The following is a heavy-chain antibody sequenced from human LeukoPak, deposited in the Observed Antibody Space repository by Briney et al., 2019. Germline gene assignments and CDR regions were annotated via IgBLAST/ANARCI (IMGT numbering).Heavy chain of an antibody. Sequence: PGGSLRLSCATSGFTFSRYGMSWVRQAPGKGLEWVSAIRGNGADTYYADAVKGRFTISRNNLENMVYLQMNSLRAEDTAIYYCANSPNQVVFFSWGQGTLVTVSS. V-gene: IGHV3-23*01. J-gene: IGHJ5*02. CDR1: GFTFSRYG. CDR3: ANSPNQVVFFS. D-gene: IGHD2-2*01. CDR2: IRGNGADT.